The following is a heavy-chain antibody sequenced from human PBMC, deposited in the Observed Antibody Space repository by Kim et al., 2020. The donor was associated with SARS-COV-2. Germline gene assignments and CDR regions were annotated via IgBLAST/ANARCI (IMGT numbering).Heavy chain of an antibody. J-gene: IGHJ6*02. CDR1: GGSISSSSYY. Sequence: SETLSLTCTVSGGSISSSSYYWGWIRQPPGKGLEWIGSIYYSGSTYYNPSLKSRVTISVDTSKNQFSLKLSSVTAADTAVYYCARDEIVVVPAAMGPDYYYYGMDVWGQGTTVTVSS. CDR2: IYYSGST. V-gene: IGHV4-39*07. CDR3: ARDEIVVVPAAMGPDYYYYGMDV. D-gene: IGHD2-2*01.